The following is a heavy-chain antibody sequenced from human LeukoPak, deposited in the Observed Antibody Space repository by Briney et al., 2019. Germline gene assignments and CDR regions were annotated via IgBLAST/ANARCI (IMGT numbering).Heavy chain of an antibody. CDR2: IYYSGST. CDR3: ARTGLFDYVWGSYQPFDY. Sequence: SETLSLTCTVSGGSISSSSYYWGWIRQPPGKGLEWIGSIYYSGSTYYNPSLKSRVTISVDTSKNQFSLKLSSVTAADTAVYYCARTGLFDYVWGSYQPFDYWGQGTLVTVSS. D-gene: IGHD3-16*02. J-gene: IGHJ4*02. V-gene: IGHV4-39*01. CDR1: GGSISSSSYY.